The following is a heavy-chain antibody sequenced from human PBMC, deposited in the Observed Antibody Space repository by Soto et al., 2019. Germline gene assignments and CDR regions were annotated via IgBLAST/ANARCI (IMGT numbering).Heavy chain of an antibody. V-gene: IGHV3-23*01. CDR1: GFSFSSYA. D-gene: IGHD3-10*01. J-gene: IGHJ6*03. CDR2: ISGSGGST. Sequence: EVQLLESGGGLVQPGGSLRLSCAASGFSFSSYAMSWVRQAPGKGLEWVSAISGSGGSTYYADSVKGRFTISRDNSKNTLYLQMNSLRAEDTAVYYCAKDRAVRGEYYYMDVWGKGTTVTVSS. CDR3: AKDRAVRGEYYYMDV.